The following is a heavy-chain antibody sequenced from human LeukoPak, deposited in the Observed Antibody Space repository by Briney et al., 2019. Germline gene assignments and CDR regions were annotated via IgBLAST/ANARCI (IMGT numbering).Heavy chain of an antibody. CDR1: GYTFTGYY. CDR3: ARDYSSGWEGFDY. D-gene: IGHD6-19*01. Sequence: ASVKVSCKASGYTFTGYYMHWVRQAPGQGLEWMGWINPNSGGTNYAQKFQGRVTMTRDTSISTAYMELSRLRSDDTAVYYCARDYSSGWEGFDYWGQGTLVTVSS. V-gene: IGHV1-2*02. J-gene: IGHJ4*02. CDR2: INPNSGGT.